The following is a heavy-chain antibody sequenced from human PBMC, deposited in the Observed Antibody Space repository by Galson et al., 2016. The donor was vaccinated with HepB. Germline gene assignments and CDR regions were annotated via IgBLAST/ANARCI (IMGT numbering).Heavy chain of an antibody. CDR3: ARDSKLGQTPFDL. D-gene: IGHD7-27*01. CDR2: IYYSGRT. Sequence: SETLSLTCTVSGGGSVTSGSYFWSWIRQPPGKGLEWIGYIYYSGRTNYNPSLMSRITMSVDTSKNQFSLNLSSVTAADTAMYYGARDSKLGQTPFDLWGQGTLVTVSS. J-gene: IGHJ4*02. V-gene: IGHV4-61*01. CDR1: GGGSVTSGSYF.